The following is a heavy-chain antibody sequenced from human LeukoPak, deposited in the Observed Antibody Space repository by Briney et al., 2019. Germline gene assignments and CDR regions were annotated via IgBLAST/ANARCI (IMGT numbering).Heavy chain of an antibody. V-gene: IGHV4-59*01. D-gene: IGHD3-22*01. J-gene: IGHJ5*02. CDR1: GGSISSYY. CDR2: IYYSGST. CDR3: AREVYDSSGYPMYSWFDP. Sequence: SETLSLTCTVSGGSISSYYWSWIRQPPGKGLEWIGYIYYSGSTNYNPSLKSRVTISVDTSKNQFSLKLSSVTAADTAVYYCAREVYDSSGYPMYSWFDPWGQGTLVTVSS.